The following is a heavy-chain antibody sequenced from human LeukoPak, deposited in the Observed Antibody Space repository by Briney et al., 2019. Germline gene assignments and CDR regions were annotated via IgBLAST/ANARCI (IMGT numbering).Heavy chain of an antibody. D-gene: IGHD1-14*01. Sequence: SETLSLTCTVSGGSISSDGYYWSWIRQPPGKGLEWIGYIYHSGSTYYNPSLKSRVTISVDRSKNQFSLKLSSVTAADTAVYYCATGSSRGSGTVGDWGQGTLVTVSS. CDR2: IYHSGST. CDR3: ATGSSRGSGTVGD. V-gene: IGHV4-30-2*01. CDR1: GGSISSDGYY. J-gene: IGHJ4*02.